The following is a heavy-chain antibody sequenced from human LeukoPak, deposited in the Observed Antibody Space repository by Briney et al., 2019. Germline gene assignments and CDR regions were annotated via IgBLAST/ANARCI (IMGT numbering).Heavy chain of an antibody. V-gene: IGHV3-30-3*01. D-gene: IGHD3-10*01. CDR2: ISYDGSNK. CDR1: GFTFSSYA. Sequence: GGSLRLSCAASGFTFSSYAMHWVRQAPGKGLEWVAVISYDGSNKYYADSVKGRFTISRDNSKNTLYLQMNSLRAEDTAVYYCARGFGGYWGQGILVTVSS. CDR3: ARGFGGY. J-gene: IGHJ4*02.